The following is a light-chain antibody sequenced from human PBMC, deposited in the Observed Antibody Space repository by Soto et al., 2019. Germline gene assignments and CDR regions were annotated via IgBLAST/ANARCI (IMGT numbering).Light chain of an antibody. CDR3: SSYTSTTTVRFV. J-gene: IGLJ1*01. V-gene: IGLV2-14*01. CDR2: DVS. CDR1: SSDIGDSNF. Sequence: QSALAQPASVSGSPGQSITISCTGTSSDIGDSNFVSWYQHHPGKAPKLLIYDVSDRPSRISSRFSGSKSANTASLTISGLQAEDEALYYCSSYTSTTTVRFVFXTGTKVTVL.